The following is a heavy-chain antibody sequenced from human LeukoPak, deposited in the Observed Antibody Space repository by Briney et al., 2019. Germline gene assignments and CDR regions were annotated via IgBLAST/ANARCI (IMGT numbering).Heavy chain of an antibody. CDR2: KTAGGTI. CDR1: GFTFSNAW. V-gene: IGHV3-15*01. J-gene: IGHJ4*02. CDR3: TTGESMVGSTIHIRWAD. D-gene: IGHD1-26*01. Sequence: GGSLRLSRAASGFTFSNAWMTWVRQAPGKGLEWVGRKTAGGTIDYAAPVKGRFTISRDDSKNTLYLQMNSLKTEDTAVYYCTTGESMVGSTIHIRWADWGQGTLVTVSS.